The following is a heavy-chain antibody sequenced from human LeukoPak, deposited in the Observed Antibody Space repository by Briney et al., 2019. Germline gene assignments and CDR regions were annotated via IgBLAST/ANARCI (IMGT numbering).Heavy chain of an antibody. Sequence: SETLSLTCTVSGGSISSYYWSWIRQPPGKGLEWIGYIYYSGSTNYNPSLKCRVTISVDTSKNQFSLKLSSVTAADTAVYYCARVSTVTTTFDYWGQGTLVTVSS. V-gene: IGHV4-59*01. J-gene: IGHJ4*02. CDR1: GGSISSYY. D-gene: IGHD4-17*01. CDR2: IYYSGST. CDR3: ARVSTVTTTFDY.